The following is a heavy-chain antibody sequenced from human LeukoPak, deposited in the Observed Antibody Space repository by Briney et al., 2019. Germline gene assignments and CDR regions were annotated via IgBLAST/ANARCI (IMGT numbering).Heavy chain of an antibody. J-gene: IGHJ4*02. CDR2: ISYDGSNK. CDR1: GFTFSSYG. Sequence: GGSLRLSCAASGFTFSSYGMHWVRQAPGKGLEWVAVISYDGSNKYYADSVKGRFTISRDNSKNTLYLQMNSLRAEDTAVYYCARGLDLTAGEYYFDYWGQGTLVTVSS. D-gene: IGHD7-27*01. V-gene: IGHV3-30*03. CDR3: ARGLDLTAGEYYFDY.